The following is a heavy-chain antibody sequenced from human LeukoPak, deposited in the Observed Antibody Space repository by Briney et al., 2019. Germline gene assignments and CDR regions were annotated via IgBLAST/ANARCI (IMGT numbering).Heavy chain of an antibody. CDR2: ISSSSDTI. V-gene: IGHV3-48*01. D-gene: IGHD2-15*01. Sequence: GSLRLSCAASGLIFSNYNMNWVRQAPGKGLEWISYISSSSDTIYYTDSVKGRFTISRDNARNSLYLQMNSLRAEDTAVYYCATDTYSLENDYWGQGILVTVSS. J-gene: IGHJ4*02. CDR3: ATDTYSLENDY. CDR1: GLIFSNYN.